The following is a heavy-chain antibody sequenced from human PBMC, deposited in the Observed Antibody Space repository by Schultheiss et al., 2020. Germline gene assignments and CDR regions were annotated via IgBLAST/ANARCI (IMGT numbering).Heavy chain of an antibody. J-gene: IGHJ6*02. CDR2: ISTDGGKT. CDR3: ARFQLDCSGGSCYSGRDYYYGMDV. CDR1: GFTFSTYA. V-gene: IGHV3-64*01. Sequence: GGSLRLSCAASGFTFSTYAMHWVRQAPGKGLEYVSAISTDGGKTYHANSVRGRFTTSRDNSKNTLYLQMGSLRAEDTAVYYCARFQLDCSGGSCYSGRDYYYGMDVWGQGTTVTVSS. D-gene: IGHD2-15*01.